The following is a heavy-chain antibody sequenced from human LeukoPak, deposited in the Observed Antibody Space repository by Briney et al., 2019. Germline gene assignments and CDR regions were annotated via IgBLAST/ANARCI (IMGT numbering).Heavy chain of an antibody. CDR3: ARGGMAGYYYMDV. CDR1: GFTVSSYS. J-gene: IGHJ6*03. V-gene: IGHV3-21*01. Sequence: GGSLRLSCAASGFTVSSYSMNWVRQAPGKGLEWVSSISSSSSYIYYADSVKGRFTISRDNAKNSLYLQMNSLRAEDTAVYYCARGGMAGYYYMDVWGKGTTVTVSS. CDR2: ISSSSSYI. D-gene: IGHD6-13*01.